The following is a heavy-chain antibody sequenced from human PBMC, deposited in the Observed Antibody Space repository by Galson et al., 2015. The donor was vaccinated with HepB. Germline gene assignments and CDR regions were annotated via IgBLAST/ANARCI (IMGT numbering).Heavy chain of an antibody. Sequence: SVKVSCKASGYTFTGYYMHWVRQAPGQGLEWMGWINPNSGGTHYAQKFQGRVTMTRDTSISTAYMELSRLRSDDTAVYYCARASYYDSAHVPHCGQRTLVTISP. V-gene: IGHV1-2*02. D-gene: IGHD3-22*01. J-gene: IGHJ1*01. CDR1: GYTFTGYY. CDR3: ARASYYDSAHVPH. CDR2: INPNSGGT.